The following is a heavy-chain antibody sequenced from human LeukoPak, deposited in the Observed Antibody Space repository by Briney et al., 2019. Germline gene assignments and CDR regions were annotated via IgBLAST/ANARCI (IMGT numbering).Heavy chain of an antibody. CDR2: IYHSGST. CDR1: GGSISSSNW. J-gene: IGHJ4*02. V-gene: IGHV4-4*02. Sequence: NPSGTLSLTCAVSGGSISSSNWWSWVRQPPGKGLEWIGEIYHSGSTNYNPSLKGRVTISVDTSKNQFSLKLSSVTAADTAVYYCARDPREGDPLDYWGQGTLVTVSS. CDR3: ARDPREGDPLDY. D-gene: IGHD3-16*01.